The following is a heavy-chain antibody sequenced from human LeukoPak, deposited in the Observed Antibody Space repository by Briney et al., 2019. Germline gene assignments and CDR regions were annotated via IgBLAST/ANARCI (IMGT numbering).Heavy chain of an antibody. Sequence: PGGSLRLSCAASGSTFSSYAMSWVRQAPGKGLEWVSSVSGSGGSTYYEDSVKGRFTISRDNSKSTLFLQMNSLRAEDTAVYYCAKSSYYDSSGYYREYYFDYWGQGTLVTVSS. J-gene: IGHJ4*02. V-gene: IGHV3-23*01. D-gene: IGHD3-22*01. CDR3: AKSSYYDSSGYYREYYFDY. CDR2: VSGSGGST. CDR1: GSTFSSYA.